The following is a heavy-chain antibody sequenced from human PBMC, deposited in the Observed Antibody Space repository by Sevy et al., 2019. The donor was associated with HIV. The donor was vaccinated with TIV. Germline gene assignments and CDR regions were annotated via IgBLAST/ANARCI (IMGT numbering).Heavy chain of an antibody. CDR3: ARDRGSSGWPYYYDSSGYYYLDY. Sequence: ASVKVSCKASGYTFTGYYMHWVRQAPGQGLEWMGRINPNSGGTNYAQTFQGRVTMTRDTSISTAYMELSRLRSDDTAVYYCARDRGSSGWPYYYDSSGYYYLDYWGQGTLVTVSS. CDR2: INPNSGGT. V-gene: IGHV1-2*06. CDR1: GYTFTGYY. D-gene: IGHD3-22*01. J-gene: IGHJ4*02.